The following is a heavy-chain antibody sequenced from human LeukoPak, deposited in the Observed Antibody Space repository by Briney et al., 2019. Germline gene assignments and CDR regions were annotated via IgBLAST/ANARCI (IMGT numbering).Heavy chain of an antibody. J-gene: IGHJ4*02. CDR3: TTLGYHLDS. D-gene: IGHD3-22*01. Sequence: GGALRLSCAASGFDFSAYEMNWVRQAPGKGLEWVAYFAGSDTTKYYADSVRGRFTISRDNAKNSLYLQMNSLRAEDTALYYCTTLGYHLDSWGQGTLVTVST. CDR2: FAGSDTTK. CDR1: GFDFSAYE. V-gene: IGHV3-48*03.